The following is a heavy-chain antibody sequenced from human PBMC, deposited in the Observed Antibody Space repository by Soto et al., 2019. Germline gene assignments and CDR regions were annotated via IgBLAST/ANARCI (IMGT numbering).Heavy chain of an antibody. CDR3: ARQEQQLTTGYYGMDV. Sequence: PGESLKISCKGSGYSFTSYWIGWVRQMPGKGLEWMGIIYPGDSDTRYSPSSQGQVTISADKSISTAYLQWSSLKASDTVMYYCARQEQQLTTGYYGMDVWGQGTTVTVSS. D-gene: IGHD6-13*01. J-gene: IGHJ6*02. V-gene: IGHV5-51*01. CDR1: GYSFTSYW. CDR2: IYPGDSDT.